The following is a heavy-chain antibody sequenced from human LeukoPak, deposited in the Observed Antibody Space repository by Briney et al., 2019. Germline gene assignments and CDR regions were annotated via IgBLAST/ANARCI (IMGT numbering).Heavy chain of an antibody. Sequence: PGGSLRLSCAASGFTFDDYTMHWVRHARGKGVEWVSLISWDGGRTYYGDCVKGRFNISRDNSKNSLYLQMNSLGTEDTALYYCAKGVGDYWGQGTLVTVSS. D-gene: IGHD3-10*01. J-gene: IGHJ4*02. CDR2: ISWDGGRT. CDR3: AKGVGDY. V-gene: IGHV3-43*01. CDR1: GFTFDDYT.